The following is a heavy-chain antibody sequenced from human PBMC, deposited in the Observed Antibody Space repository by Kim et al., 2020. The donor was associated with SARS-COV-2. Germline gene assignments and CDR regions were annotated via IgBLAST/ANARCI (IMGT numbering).Heavy chain of an antibody. Sequence: SETLSLTCAVYGGSFSGYYWSWIRQPPGKGLEWIGEINHSGSTNYNPSLKSRVTISVDTSKNQFSLKLSSVTAADTAVYYCARGGPGFKVWFDPWGQGTLVTVSS. V-gene: IGHV4-34*01. J-gene: IGHJ5*02. CDR3: ARGGPGFKVWFDP. CDR1: GGSFSGYY. CDR2: INHSGST.